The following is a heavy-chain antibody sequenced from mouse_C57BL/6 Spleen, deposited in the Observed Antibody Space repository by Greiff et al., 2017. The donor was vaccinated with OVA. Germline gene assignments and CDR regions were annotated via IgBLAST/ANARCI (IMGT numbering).Heavy chain of an antibody. Sequence: EVMLVESGGGLVKPGGSLKLSCAASGFTFSDYGMHWVRQAPEKGLEWVAYISRGSSTIYYADTVKGRFTISRDNAKNTLFLQMTSLRSEDTAMYYCARQGYRGEDYWGQGTSVTVSS. J-gene: IGHJ4*01. CDR2: ISRGSSTI. V-gene: IGHV5-17*01. CDR3: ARQGYRGEDY. D-gene: IGHD2-12*01. CDR1: GFTFSDYG.